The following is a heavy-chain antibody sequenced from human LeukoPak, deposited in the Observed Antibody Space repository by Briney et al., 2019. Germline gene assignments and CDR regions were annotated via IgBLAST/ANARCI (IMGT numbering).Heavy chain of an antibody. Sequence: GGSLRLSCAASGFTFFNYWMSWVRQAPGKGLEWVAHINLEGSQKYYVDSLKGRFTISRDNANNLLYLQMNSLRAEDTAVYYCARDVDYANPRHDYWGQGTLVTVSS. CDR3: ARDVDYANPRHDY. CDR2: INLEGSQK. CDR1: GFTFFNYW. V-gene: IGHV3-7*01. D-gene: IGHD4/OR15-4a*01. J-gene: IGHJ4*02.